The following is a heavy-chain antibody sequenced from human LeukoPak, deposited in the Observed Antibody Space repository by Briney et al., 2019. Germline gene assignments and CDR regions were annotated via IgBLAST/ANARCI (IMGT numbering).Heavy chain of an antibody. D-gene: IGHD1-14*01. Sequence: GASVKVSCKASGYTFTGYYMHWVRQAPGQGLEWMGWINPNSGGTNYAQKFQGRVTMTRDTSISTAYMELSRLRSDDTAVYYCARELTRVRNWFDPWGQETLVTVSS. V-gene: IGHV1-2*02. CDR1: GYTFTGYY. CDR3: ARELTRVRNWFDP. J-gene: IGHJ5*02. CDR2: INPNSGGT.